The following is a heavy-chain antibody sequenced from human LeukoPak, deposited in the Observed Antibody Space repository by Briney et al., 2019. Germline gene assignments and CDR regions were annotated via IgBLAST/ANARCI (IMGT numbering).Heavy chain of an antibody. CDR2: ISGSGGRT. Sequence: GGSLRLSCAVAGITLSNDGMSWVRQAPGKGLEWVAGISGSGGRTNYAASVKGRFTTSRDNHKNTLYLQLNSLRPEDTAVYFCAKRGVVIRVILVGFHKEAYYFDSWGQGALVTVSS. CDR3: AKRGVVIRVILVGFHKEAYYFDS. D-gene: IGHD3-22*01. J-gene: IGHJ4*02. CDR1: GITLSNDG. V-gene: IGHV3-23*01.